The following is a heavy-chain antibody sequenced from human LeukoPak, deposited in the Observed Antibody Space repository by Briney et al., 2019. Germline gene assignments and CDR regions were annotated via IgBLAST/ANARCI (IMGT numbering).Heavy chain of an antibody. V-gene: IGHV3-7*01. CDR1: GFTFSSYA. J-gene: IGHJ5*02. CDR2: IKQDGSEK. CDR3: ARELNGLDP. D-gene: IGHD2-8*01. Sequence: GGSLRLSCAASGFTFSSYAMSWVRQAPGKGLEWVANIKQDGSEKYYVDSEKGRFTISRDNAKNSLYLQMNRLRAEDTAVYSCARELNGLDPWGQGTLVTVSS.